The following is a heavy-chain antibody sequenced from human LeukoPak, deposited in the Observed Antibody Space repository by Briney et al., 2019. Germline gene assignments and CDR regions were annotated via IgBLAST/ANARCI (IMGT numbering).Heavy chain of an antibody. CDR3: AREGVVPPYYDILTGYPNWFDP. V-gene: IGHV6-1*01. J-gene: IGHJ5*02. CDR2: TYYRSKWYN. CDR1: GDSVSSNSAA. D-gene: IGHD3-9*01. Sequence: SQTLSLTCAISGDSVSSNSAAWNWIRQSPSRGLEWLGRTYYRSKWYNDYAVSVKSRITINPDTSKNQFSLQLNSVAPADTAVYYCAREGVVPPYYDILTGYPNWFDPWGQGTLVTVSS.